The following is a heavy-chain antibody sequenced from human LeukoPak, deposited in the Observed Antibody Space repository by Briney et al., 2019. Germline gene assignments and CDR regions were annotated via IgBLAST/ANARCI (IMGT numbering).Heavy chain of an antibody. CDR1: GFTFTSSA. Sequence: GTSVKVSCKATGFTFTSSAVQWVRPARGQRLEWVGWIVVGSGNTNYAQKFQERVTITRDMSTSTAYMELSSLRSEDTAVYYCAAIDPYTVTTPMDVWGKGTTVTVSS. V-gene: IGHV1-58*01. D-gene: IGHD4-11*01. CDR2: IVVGSGNT. CDR3: AAIDPYTVTTPMDV. J-gene: IGHJ6*03.